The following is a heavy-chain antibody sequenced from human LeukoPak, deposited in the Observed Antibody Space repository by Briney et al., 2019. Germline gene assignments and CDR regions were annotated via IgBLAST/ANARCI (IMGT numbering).Heavy chain of an antibody. V-gene: IGHV4-39*01. J-gene: IGHJ4*02. CDR3: ARIWYGDFDS. CDR2: IYYTGST. D-gene: IGHD4-17*01. CDR1: DDSISSSSYY. Sequence: PSETLSLTCTVSDDSISSSSYYWGWIRQPPGKGLEWIGNIYYTGSTYYNPSLKSPLTISVDTSRNQFSLQLSSVTAADTAVYFCARIWYGDFDSWGQGTLVTASS.